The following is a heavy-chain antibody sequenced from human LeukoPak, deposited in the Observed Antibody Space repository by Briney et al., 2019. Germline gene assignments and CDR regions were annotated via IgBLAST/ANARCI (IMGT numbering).Heavy chain of an antibody. V-gene: IGHV1-3*01. D-gene: IGHD6-19*01. CDR2: INAVNGNT. J-gene: IGHJ4*02. CDR1: GYTFTSYA. CDR3: ARDVSGWDYFDY. Sequence: ASVKVSCKASGYTFTSYAMHWVRQAPGQRLEWMGWINAVNGNTKYSQKFQGRVTITRDTSASTAYMELSSLRSEDTAVYYCARDVSGWDYFDYWRKGTLVPVSS.